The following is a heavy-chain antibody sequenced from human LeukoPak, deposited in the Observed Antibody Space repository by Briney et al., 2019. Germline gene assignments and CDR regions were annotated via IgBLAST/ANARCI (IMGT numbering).Heavy chain of an antibody. CDR2: IYYSGRT. V-gene: IGHV4-39*01. CDR3: TRGIVLAALGA. CDR1: GGSISGSNYY. Sequence: PSETLSLTCTVSGGSISGSNYYWGWIRQPPGKGLEWIGSIYYSGRTFYNPSLKSRVTIAVDTSKNQFSLRLTSVTAADTAVYYCTRGIVLAALGAWGQGTLVTVSS. J-gene: IGHJ5*02. D-gene: IGHD3-3*02.